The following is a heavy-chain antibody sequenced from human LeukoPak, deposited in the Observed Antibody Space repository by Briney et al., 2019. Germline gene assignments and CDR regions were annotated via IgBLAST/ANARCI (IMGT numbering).Heavy chain of an antibody. CDR1: GFTFSSYS. J-gene: IGHJ4*02. Sequence: GGSLRLSCAASGFTFSSYSMNWVRQAPGKGLEWISYISGGGTIFYADSVKGRFTISRDNAKNSLYLQMNNLRAEDTAVYYCARALHDSSGYYFDYWGQGTLVTVSS. CDR3: ARALHDSSGYYFDY. CDR2: ISGGGTI. V-gene: IGHV3-48*04. D-gene: IGHD3-22*01.